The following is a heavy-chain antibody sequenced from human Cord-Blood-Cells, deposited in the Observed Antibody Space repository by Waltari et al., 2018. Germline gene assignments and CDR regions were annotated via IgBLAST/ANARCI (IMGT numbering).Heavy chain of an antibody. CDR2: IKQDGSEK. Sequence: EVQLVESGGGLVQPGGSLRLSGAASGFTFSSYWMSWVRQAPGKGLEWVANIKQDGSEKYYVDSVKGRFTISRDNAKNSLYLQMNSLRAEDTAVYYCAREGIAAAGTLWIFDYWGQGTLVTVSS. CDR1: GFTFSSYW. CDR3: AREGIAAAGTLWIFDY. V-gene: IGHV3-7*01. D-gene: IGHD6-13*01. J-gene: IGHJ4*02.